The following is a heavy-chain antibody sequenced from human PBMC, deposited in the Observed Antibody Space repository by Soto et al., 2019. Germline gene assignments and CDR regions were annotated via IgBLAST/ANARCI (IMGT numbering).Heavy chain of an antibody. V-gene: IGHV1-58*02. J-gene: IGHJ6*03. Sequence: GASVKVSCKASGFTFTSSAMQWVRQARGQRLEWIGWIIVGSGNTNYAQKFQDRVTITADKSTSTAYMELSSLRSEDTAVYYCAREITVTVNYYYYMDVWGKGTTVTVSS. D-gene: IGHD4-4*01. CDR1: GFTFTSSA. CDR3: AREITVTVNYYYYMDV. CDR2: IIVGSGNT.